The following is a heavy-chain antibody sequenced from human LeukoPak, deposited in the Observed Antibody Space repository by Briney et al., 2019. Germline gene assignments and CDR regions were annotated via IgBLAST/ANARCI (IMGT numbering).Heavy chain of an antibody. CDR2: ISSSSSYI. V-gene: IGHV3-21*01. D-gene: IGHD3-22*01. CDR1: GFTLSSHS. J-gene: IGHJ4*02. Sequence: GGSLRLSCAAYGFTLSSHSMNWVRQGPGKGLECVSSISSSSSYIHSADSVKGRFTISRDNAKNSLYLQMNSLRAEDTAVYYCARDLYDSGAYSSPIDYWGEGTLVTVSS. CDR3: ARDLYDSGAYSSPIDY.